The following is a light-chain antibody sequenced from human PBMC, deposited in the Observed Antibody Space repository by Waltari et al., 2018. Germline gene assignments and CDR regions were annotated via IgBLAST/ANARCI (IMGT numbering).Light chain of an antibody. CDR3: QQRSNWLALT. CDR1: QSVSSY. Sequence: ELVLTQSPATLSLSPRERATLPCRASQSVSSYLAWYQQKPGQAPRLLIYDASNRATGIPARFSGSGSGTDFTLTISSLEPEDFAVYYCQQRSNWLALTFGGGTKVEIK. CDR2: DAS. J-gene: IGKJ4*01. V-gene: IGKV3-11*01.